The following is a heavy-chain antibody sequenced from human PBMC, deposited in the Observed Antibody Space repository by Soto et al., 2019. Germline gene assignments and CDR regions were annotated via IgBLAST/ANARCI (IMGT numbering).Heavy chain of an antibody. J-gene: IGHJ4*02. CDR2: IYSGGST. Sequence: GGSLRLSCAASGFTVSSNYMSWVRQAPGKGLEWVSVIYSGGSTYYADSVKGRFTISRDNSKNTLYLQMSSLRAEDTAVYYCVKDEKQRLVRGYFDYWGQGTLVTVSS. D-gene: IGHD6-13*01. CDR1: GFTVSSNY. CDR3: VKDEKQRLVRGYFDY. V-gene: IGHV3-53*05.